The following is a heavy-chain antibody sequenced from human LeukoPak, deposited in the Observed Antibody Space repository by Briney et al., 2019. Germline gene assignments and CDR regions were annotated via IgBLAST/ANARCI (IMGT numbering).Heavy chain of an antibody. J-gene: IGHJ2*01. D-gene: IGHD2-8*01. CDR2: ISSRSSYI. V-gene: IGHV3-21*01. CDR1: GFTFSSYS. CDR3: ASTPTEYCTNGVCRYWYCDL. Sequence: GGSLRLSCAASGFTFSSYSMNWDRQAPGKGLEWVSSISSRSSYIYYADSVKGRFTISRDNAKNSLYLQMNSLRAEDTAVFYCASTPTEYCTNGVCRYWYCDLWGRGTLVTVSS.